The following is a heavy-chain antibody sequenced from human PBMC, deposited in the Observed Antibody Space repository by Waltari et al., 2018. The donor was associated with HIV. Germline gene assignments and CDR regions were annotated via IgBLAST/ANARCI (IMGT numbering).Heavy chain of an antibody. CDR3: AREGYYYGSGTYAPPRYYGMDV. CDR2: ISPYNCNT. V-gene: IGHV1-18*01. Sequence: QARLVQSGAEVKKPGASVKVSCKTSGYTFTIYGISWVRQAPGQGLEWMGWISPYNCNTYYAQKLKGRVTLTTDSSRTAYMELRSLRSDDTAVYFCAREGYYYGSGTYAPPRYYGMDVWGQGTTVTVSS. D-gene: IGHD3-10*01. CDR1: GYTFTIYG. J-gene: IGHJ6*02.